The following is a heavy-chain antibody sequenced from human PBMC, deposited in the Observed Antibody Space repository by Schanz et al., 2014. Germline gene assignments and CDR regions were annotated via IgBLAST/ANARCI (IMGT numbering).Heavy chain of an antibody. D-gene: IGHD6-13*01. CDR3: VKDAHSSSWWGGAFDI. CDR1: GFTFSNYW. J-gene: IGHJ3*02. Sequence: EVQLVESGGGLVQPGGSLRLSCAASGFTFSNYWMSWVRQAPEKGLEYVSAITKDGRSAYYADSVKGRFTISRDNSKSTHYLQMSSLRVEDTAVYYCVKDAHSSSWWGGAFDIWGQGTMVTVSS. CDR2: ITKDGRSA. V-gene: IGHV3-64D*06.